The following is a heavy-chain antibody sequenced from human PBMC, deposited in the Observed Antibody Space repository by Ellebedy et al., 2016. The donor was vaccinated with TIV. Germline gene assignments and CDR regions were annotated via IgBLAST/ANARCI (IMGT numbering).Heavy chain of an antibody. Sequence: MPSETLSLTCTVSGDSISSDYWSWIRQPPGKGLEWIGYIYYSGSTNYNPSLKSRVTISVDTSKNQFSLKLSSVTAADTAVYYCATITYYNFWSGFSRIDPWGQGTLVTVSS. CDR3: ATITYYNFWSGFSRIDP. CDR1: GDSISSDY. CDR2: IYYSGST. D-gene: IGHD3-3*01. V-gene: IGHV4-59*08. J-gene: IGHJ5*02.